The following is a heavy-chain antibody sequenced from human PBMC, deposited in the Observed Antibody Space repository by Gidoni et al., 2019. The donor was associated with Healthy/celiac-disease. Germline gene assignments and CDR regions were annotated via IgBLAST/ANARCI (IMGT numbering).Heavy chain of an antibody. D-gene: IGHD3-10*01. V-gene: IGHV4-39*07. CDR2: IYYSGST. CDR3: ATLDHYYGSGDLY. Sequence: QLQLQESGPGLVKPSETLSLTCTVSGGSISSSSYYWGWIRQPPGKGLEWIGSIYYSGSTYYNPSLKSRVTISVDTSKNQFSLKLSSVTAADTAVYYCATLDHYYGSGDLYWGQGTLVTVSS. CDR1: GGSISSSSYY. J-gene: IGHJ4*02.